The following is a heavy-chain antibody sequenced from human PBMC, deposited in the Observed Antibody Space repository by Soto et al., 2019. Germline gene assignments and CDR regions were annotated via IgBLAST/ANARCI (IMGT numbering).Heavy chain of an antibody. CDR2: IDASGNT. D-gene: IGHD1-20*01. V-gene: IGHV4-4*07. CDR3: ARYSNNWFQTEGMDV. Sequence: QVQLRESGPGLVKASETLSLTCTVSVDSISTYYWSWIRRPAGKGLEWIGRIDASGNTNYNPSLKSRVTMSADTSKKQFSLKLTSVTAADTAVHYCARYSNNWFQTEGMDVWGQGTTVTVSS. CDR1: VDSISTYY. J-gene: IGHJ6*02.